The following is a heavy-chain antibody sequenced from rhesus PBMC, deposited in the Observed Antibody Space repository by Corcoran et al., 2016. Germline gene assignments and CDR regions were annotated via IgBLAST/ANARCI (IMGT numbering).Heavy chain of an antibody. CDR2: IIPLVGKT. Sequence: QVQLVQSGAEVKKPGASVKVSCKASGFTFGSYAINWVRQAPGQGLEWMGVIIPLVGKTNYAEKFQCRVMSTAETSTSTAYMELSSLRSEDTAVYYCARGLATYWYFDLWGPGTPITISS. D-gene: IGHD1-38*01. J-gene: IGHJ2*01. V-gene: IGHV1-198*02. CDR3: ARGLATYWYFDL. CDR1: GFTFGSYA.